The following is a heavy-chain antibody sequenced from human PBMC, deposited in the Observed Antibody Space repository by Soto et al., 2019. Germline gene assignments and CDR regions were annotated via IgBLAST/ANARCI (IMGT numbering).Heavy chain of an antibody. V-gene: IGHV3-30*18. CDR1: GFTFSSYG. D-gene: IGHD3-9*01. CDR3: AKDSGVLRYFDHYYFDY. CDR2: ISYDGSNK. Sequence: GGSLRLSCAASGFTFSSYGMHWVRQAPGKGLEWVVVISYDGSNKYYADSVKGRFTISRDNSKNTLYLQMNSLRAEDTAVYYCAKDSGVLRYFDHYYFDYWGQGTLVTVSS. J-gene: IGHJ4*02.